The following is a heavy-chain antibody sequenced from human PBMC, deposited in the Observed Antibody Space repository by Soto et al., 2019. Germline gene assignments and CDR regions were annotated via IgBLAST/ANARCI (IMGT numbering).Heavy chain of an antibody. CDR3: ARDLSVAGPDY. CDR1: GFTFRSYA. Sequence: LRLSCAASGFTFRSYAMHWVRQAPGKGLEWVAIISYDESDKYYADSLKGRFTISRDNSKNTLYLQMNSLRGEDTAVYYCARDLSVAGPDYWGQGTLVTVSS. CDR2: ISYDESDK. J-gene: IGHJ4*02. D-gene: IGHD6-19*01. V-gene: IGHV3-30*03.